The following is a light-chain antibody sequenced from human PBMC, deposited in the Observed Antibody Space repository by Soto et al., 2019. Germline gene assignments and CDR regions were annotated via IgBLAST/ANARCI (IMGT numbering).Light chain of an antibody. V-gene: IGKV1-39*01. Sequence: DIQMTQSPSSLSASVGGRVTITCRSSQNITTFLKWYQQKPGKAPNLLIYASSSLQTGVPSRFSGSGSGTDFTLTISSLQPEDYAPYFCQQSFRSPYTFGQGTKLEIK. CDR1: QNITTF. CDR3: QQSFRSPYT. CDR2: ASS. J-gene: IGKJ2*01.